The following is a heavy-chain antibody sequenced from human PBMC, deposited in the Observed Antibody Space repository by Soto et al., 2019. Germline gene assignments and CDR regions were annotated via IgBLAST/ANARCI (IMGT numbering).Heavy chain of an antibody. CDR1: GFTFSSFA. D-gene: IGHD6-19*01. V-gene: IGHV3-23*01. J-gene: IGHJ2*01. CDR2: MSGNGDNT. Sequence: EVQLLESGGGLVQPGGSLRLSCAASGFTFSSFAMSWVRQAPGKGLEWVSAMSGNGDNTYYADSVKGRFTISRDNSKNTLYLQMNSLRAEDTAAYYWAKDSPYSRGRLYWYFALWGRGTLVTVSS. CDR3: AKDSPYSRGRLYWYFAL.